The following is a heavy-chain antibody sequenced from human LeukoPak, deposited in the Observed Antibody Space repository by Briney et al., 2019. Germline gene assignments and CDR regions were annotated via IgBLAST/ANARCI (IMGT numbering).Heavy chain of an antibody. CDR3: ARGGPSEWYRKWFDP. Sequence: SETLSLTCTVYDASFSGYYWSWIRQPPGKGLEWIGEINHSGSTNYNPSPKSRVTISVDTSKNQFSLNLRSVTAADTAVYYCARGGPSEWYRKWFDPWGQGTLVTVSS. V-gene: IGHV4-34*01. J-gene: IGHJ5*02. D-gene: IGHD3-3*01. CDR2: INHSGST. CDR1: DASFSGYY.